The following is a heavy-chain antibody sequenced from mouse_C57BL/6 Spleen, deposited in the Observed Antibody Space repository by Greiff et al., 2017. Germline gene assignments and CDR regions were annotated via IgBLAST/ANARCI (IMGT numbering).Heavy chain of an antibody. J-gene: IGHJ4*01. D-gene: IGHD2-5*01. V-gene: IGHV5-4*01. CDR3: ARDQGYSNYNAMDY. CDR1: GFTFSSYA. CDR2: ISDGGSYT. Sequence: EVMLVESGGGLVKPGGSLKLSCAASGFTFSSYAMSWVRQTPEKRLEWVATISDGGSYTYYPDNVKGRFTISRDNAKNNLYLQLSHLKSEDTAMYYCARDQGYSNYNAMDYWGQGTSVTGSS.